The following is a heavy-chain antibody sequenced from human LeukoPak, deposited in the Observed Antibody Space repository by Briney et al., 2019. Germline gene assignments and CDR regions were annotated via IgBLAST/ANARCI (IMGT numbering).Heavy chain of an antibody. D-gene: IGHD4-17*01. CDR1: GFTFSRYW. J-gene: IGHJ6*03. V-gene: IGHV3-74*01. CDR3: ASSGITVTSSYFYYLDV. Sequence: GGSLGLSCVASGFTFSRYWMFWVRQAPGKGLVWVSRINSDGTTTNYADSVKGRFTISRDNAKNTLSLQLNSLRAEDTAVYFCASSGITVTSSYFYYLDVWGKGTMVTVSS. CDR2: INSDGTTT.